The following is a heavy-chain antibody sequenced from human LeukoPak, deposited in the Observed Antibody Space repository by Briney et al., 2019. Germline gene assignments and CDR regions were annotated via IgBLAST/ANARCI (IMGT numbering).Heavy chain of an antibody. Sequence: GGSLRLSCAASGFTFSDHAMSWVRQTPAKGLESVSSISAGGDRTHYADSVKGRFTVSRDNSKNTPYLHMNSLRAEDAAVYYCAKEYSSGPRGYFDYWGQGTLVTVSS. CDR2: ISAGGDRT. CDR1: GFTFSDHA. D-gene: IGHD6-19*01. CDR3: AKEYSSGPRGYFDY. J-gene: IGHJ4*02. V-gene: IGHV3-23*01.